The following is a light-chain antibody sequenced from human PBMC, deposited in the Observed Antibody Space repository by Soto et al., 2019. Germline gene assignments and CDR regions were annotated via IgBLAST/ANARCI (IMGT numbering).Light chain of an antibody. CDR2: DVD. Sequence: QSALTQPASVSGSPGQSITISCTGTSSDVGGYNYVSWYQQHPGKAPKLMIHDVDYRPSGVSYRFSGSKSGNTASLTISGLQAEDEADYYCSSYTTSSTNVFGSGTKLTVL. CDR1: SSDVGGYNY. V-gene: IGLV2-14*03. CDR3: SSYTTSSTNV. J-gene: IGLJ1*01.